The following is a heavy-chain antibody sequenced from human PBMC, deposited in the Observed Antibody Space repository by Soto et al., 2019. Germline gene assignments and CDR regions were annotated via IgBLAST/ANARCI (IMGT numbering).Heavy chain of an antibody. CDR1: GFTFSSYE. CDR3: ARDPSHSYYTLFYYFDY. D-gene: IGHD1-26*01. Sequence: EVQLVESGGGLVQPGGSLRLSCAASGFTFSSYEMNWVRQAPGKGLEWVSYISSSGSNTYYADSVKGRFTISRDDSKSTLYLQMNSLRAEDTAVYYCARDPSHSYYTLFYYFDYWGQGTLVTVSS. J-gene: IGHJ4*02. V-gene: IGHV3-48*03. CDR2: ISSSGSNT.